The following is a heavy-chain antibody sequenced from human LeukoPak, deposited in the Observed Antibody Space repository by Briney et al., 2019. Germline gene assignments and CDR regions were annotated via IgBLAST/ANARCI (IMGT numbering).Heavy chain of an antibody. CDR3: ARDPAAIPPDY. J-gene: IGHJ4*02. D-gene: IGHD2-2*01. Sequence: GGSLRLSCAASGFTFRSYSMNWVRQAPGRGLEWVSYISYSGSTIYYADSVRGRFTISRDVARNSLYLQMNSLRAEDTAVYYCARDPAAIPPDYWGQGTLVTVSS. V-gene: IGHV3-48*01. CDR2: ISYSGSTI. CDR1: GFTFRSYS.